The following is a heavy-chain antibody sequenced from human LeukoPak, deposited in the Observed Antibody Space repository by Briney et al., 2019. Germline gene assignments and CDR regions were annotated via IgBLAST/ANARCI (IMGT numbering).Heavy chain of an antibody. CDR2: IRYDGSNK. D-gene: IGHD6-19*01. CDR1: GFTFSSYG. V-gene: IGHV3-30*02. Sequence: GGSLRLSCAASGFTFSSYGMHWVRQAPGKGLEWVAFIRYDGSNKYYADSVKGRFTISRDNSKNTLYLQMNSLRAEDTAVYYCVKDLKPVAGTSLVDYWGQGTLVTVSS. J-gene: IGHJ4*02. CDR3: VKDLKPVAGTSLVDY.